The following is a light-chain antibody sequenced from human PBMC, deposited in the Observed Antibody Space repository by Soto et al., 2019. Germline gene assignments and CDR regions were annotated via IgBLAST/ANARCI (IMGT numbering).Light chain of an antibody. Sequence: QSALTQPASVSGSPGQSITISCTGTSSDVGSYNLVSWYQQHPGKAPKLMIYEGSKRPSGVSNRFSGSKSGNTASLTISGLQAEDEADYYCCSYAGSSTPVVFGGGTMVTVL. V-gene: IGLV2-23*01. CDR2: EGS. CDR3: CSYAGSSTPVV. CDR1: SSDVGSYNL. J-gene: IGLJ2*01.